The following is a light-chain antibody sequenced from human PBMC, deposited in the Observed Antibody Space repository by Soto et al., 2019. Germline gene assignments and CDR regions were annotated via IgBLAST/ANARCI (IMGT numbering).Light chain of an antibody. CDR2: EGS. V-gene: IGLV2-23*01. CDR1: SSGVGSYNL. J-gene: IGLJ2*01. CDR3: CSYAGSSPL. Sequence: SALTQPASVSGSPGQSITISCTGTSSGVGSYNLVSWYQQHPGKAPKLMIYEGSKRPSGVSNRFSGSKSGNTASLTISGLQAEDEADYYCCSYAGSSPLFGGGTQLTVL.